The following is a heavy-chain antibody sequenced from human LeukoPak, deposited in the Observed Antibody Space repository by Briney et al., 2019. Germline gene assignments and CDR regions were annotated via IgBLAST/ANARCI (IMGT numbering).Heavy chain of an antibody. CDR2: ISSISTI. CDR3: ARVESYGRFDY. J-gene: IGHJ4*02. D-gene: IGHD1-1*01. Sequence: PGGSLRLSCAASGFTFSSYSMNWVRQAPGKGLEWVSSISSISTIYYADSVKGRFTISRDNAKNSLYLQMNSLRDEDTAVYYCARVESYGRFDYWGQGTLVTVSS. CDR1: GFTFSSYS. V-gene: IGHV3-48*02.